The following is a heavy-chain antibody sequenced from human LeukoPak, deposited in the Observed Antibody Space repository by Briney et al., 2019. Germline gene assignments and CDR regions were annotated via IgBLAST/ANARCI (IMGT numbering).Heavy chain of an antibody. CDR2: ISYDGSNK. D-gene: IGHD6-19*01. V-gene: IGHV3-30*03. J-gene: IGHJ4*02. Sequence: QPGRSLRLSCAASGFTFSSYGMHWVRQAPGKGLEWVAVISYDGSNKYYADSVKGRFTISRDNSKNTLYLQMNSLRAEDTAVYYCGTVPPSEGVAGKGSFDYWGQGTRVTVSS. CDR3: GTVPPSEGVAGKGSFDY. CDR1: GFTFSSYG.